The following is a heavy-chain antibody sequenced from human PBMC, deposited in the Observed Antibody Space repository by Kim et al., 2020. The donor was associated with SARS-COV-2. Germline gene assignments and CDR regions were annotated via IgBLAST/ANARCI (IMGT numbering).Heavy chain of an antibody. J-gene: IGHJ4*02. Sequence: SPSLKSRVTITKDTSKNQVVLTMTNMDPVDTATYYCARTAYSSTLYYFDYWGQGTLVTVSS. CDR3: ARTAYSSTLYYFDY. V-gene: IGHV2-5*01. D-gene: IGHD6-13*01.